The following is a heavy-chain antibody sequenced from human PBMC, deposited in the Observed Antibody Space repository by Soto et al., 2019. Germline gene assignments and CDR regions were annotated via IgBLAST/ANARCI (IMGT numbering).Heavy chain of an antibody. CDR2: ISYDGSNK. V-gene: IGHV3-30*18. CDR3: AKDWARYCSGGSCYFDC. CDR1: GFTFSSYG. J-gene: IGHJ4*02. Sequence: GGSLRLSCAASGFTFSSYGMHWVRQAPGKGLEWVAVISYDGSNKYYADSVKGRFTISRDNSKNTLYLQMNSPRAEDTAVYYCAKDWARYCSGGSCYFDCWGQGTLVTVSS. D-gene: IGHD2-15*01.